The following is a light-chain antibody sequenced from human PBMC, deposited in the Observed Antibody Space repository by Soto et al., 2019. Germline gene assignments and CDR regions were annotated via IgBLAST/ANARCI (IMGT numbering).Light chain of an antibody. V-gene: IGLV1-51*01. CDR3: GTWDTSLNTLL. CDR2: DNT. CDR1: NSNIGKNY. Sequence: QSVLTQPPSMSAAPGQKVTISCSGSNSNIGKNYVSWYQQLPGAAPKLLIYDNTERPSGIPDRFSGSKSGTSATLAITGLQTGDEADYYCGTWDTSLNTLLFGGGTKVTVL. J-gene: IGLJ2*01.